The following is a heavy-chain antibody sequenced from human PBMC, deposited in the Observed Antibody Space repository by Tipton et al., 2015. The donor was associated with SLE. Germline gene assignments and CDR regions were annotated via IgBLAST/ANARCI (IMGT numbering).Heavy chain of an antibody. Sequence: LRLSCAASGFAFSNYEMNWIRQPPGKGLEWIGSMYHSGSTYYNPSLRSRVTISLDTSKNQFSLKLRSVTAADTAVYFCARANWAQGHFDFWGQGTLVTVSS. CDR3: ARANWAQGHFDF. CDR1: GFAFSNYE. J-gene: IGHJ4*02. D-gene: IGHD7-27*01. CDR2: MYHSGST. V-gene: IGHV4-38-2*01.